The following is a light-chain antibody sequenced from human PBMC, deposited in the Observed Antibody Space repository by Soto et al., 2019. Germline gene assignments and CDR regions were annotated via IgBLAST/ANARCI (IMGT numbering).Light chain of an antibody. V-gene: IGLV2-8*01. CDR1: SGDVGGYKY. Sequence: QSALTQPPSASWSPGQSVTISCTGTSGDVGGYKYVSWYQQHPGKAPKLIISEVSKRPSGVPDRISGSKSGNTASLTVSGLQAEDEAYYYCSSYSGTNNLVFGGGTKVTVL. J-gene: IGLJ2*01. CDR2: EVS. CDR3: SSYSGTNNLV.